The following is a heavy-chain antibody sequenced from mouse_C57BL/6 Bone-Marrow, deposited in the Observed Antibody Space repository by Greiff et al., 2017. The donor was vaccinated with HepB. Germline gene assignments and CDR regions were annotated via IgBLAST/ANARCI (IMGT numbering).Heavy chain of an antibody. J-gene: IGHJ4*01. CDR1: GFTFRDYG. V-gene: IGHV5-17*01. CDR2: ISSGSSTI. CDR3: ARPAMDY. Sequence: EVKLVESGGGLVKPGGSLKLSCAASGFTFRDYGMHWVRQAPEKGLEWVAYISSGSSTIYYADTVKGRFTISRDNAKNTLFLQMTSLRSEDTAMYYCARPAMDYWGQGTSVTVSS.